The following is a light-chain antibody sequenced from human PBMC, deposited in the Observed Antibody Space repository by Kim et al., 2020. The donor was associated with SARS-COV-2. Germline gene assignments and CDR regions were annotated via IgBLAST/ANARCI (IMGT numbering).Light chain of an antibody. CDR1: SSNIGAGYD. CDR2: VNS. V-gene: IGLV1-40*01. CDR3: QSYDSSHVV. J-gene: IGLJ2*01. Sequence: QAVVTQPPSVSGAPGQRVTISCTGSSSNIGAGYDVHWYQQLPGTAPKLLIYVNSNRPSGVPDRFSGSKSGTSASLAITGLQAEDEADYYCQSYDSSHVVFGGGTQLTVL.